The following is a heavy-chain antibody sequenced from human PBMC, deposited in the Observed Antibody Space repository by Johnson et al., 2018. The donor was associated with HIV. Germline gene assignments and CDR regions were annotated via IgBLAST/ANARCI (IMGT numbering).Heavy chain of an antibody. D-gene: IGHD5-18*01. CDR2: ISYDGSEK. Sequence: QVQLVESGGGVVQPGRSLRLSCAASGFTFSSYAMHWVRQAPGKGLEWVAVISYDGSEKYYVDSVKGRFTISRDNAKNSLYLQMNSLRAEDTAVYYCARDGRDMVTRGAFDIWGQGTVVTVSS. CDR1: GFTFSSYA. V-gene: IGHV3-30*04. J-gene: IGHJ3*02. CDR3: ARDGRDMVTRGAFDI.